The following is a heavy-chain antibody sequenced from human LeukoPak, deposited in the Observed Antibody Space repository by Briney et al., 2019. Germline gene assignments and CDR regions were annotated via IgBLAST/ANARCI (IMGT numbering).Heavy chain of an antibody. J-gene: IGHJ4*02. CDR3: ARTYGDYLSYYFDY. CDR1: GGSISSGGYY. V-gene: IGHV4-31*03. Sequence: SQTLSLTCTVSGGSISSGGYYWSWIRQHPGKGLEWIGYIYYSGSTYYNPSLKSRVTISVDTSKNQFSLKLSSVTAADTAVYYCARTYGDYLSYYFDYGGQGTLVTVSS. D-gene: IGHD4-17*01. CDR2: IYYSGST.